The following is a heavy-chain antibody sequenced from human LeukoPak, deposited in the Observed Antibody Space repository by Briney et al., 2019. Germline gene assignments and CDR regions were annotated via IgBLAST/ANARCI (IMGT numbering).Heavy chain of an antibody. CDR1: GGSISSYY. D-gene: IGHD6-13*01. J-gene: IGHJ6*03. CDR3: ARDSSSWGGNYYYMDV. CDR2: IYYSGST. Sequence: PSETLSLTCTVSGGSISSYYWSWIRQPPGKGLEWIGYIYYSGSTNYNPSLKSRVTISVDTSKNQFSLKLSSVTAADTAVYYCARDSSSWGGNYYYMDVWGKGTTVTISS. V-gene: IGHV4-59*01.